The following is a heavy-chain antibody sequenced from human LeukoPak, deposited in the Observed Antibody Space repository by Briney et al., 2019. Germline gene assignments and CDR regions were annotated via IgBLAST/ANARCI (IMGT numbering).Heavy chain of an antibody. Sequence: SETLSLTCAVYGGSFSGYYCTWIRQPPGKGLEWIGEIHPSGSTDYNPSLKSRITISLDTSKNQFSLNLSSVTAADTAIYYCSRGSDASKGGVDWGQGTLVTVSS. CDR2: IHPSGST. V-gene: IGHV4-34*01. CDR1: GGSFSGYY. D-gene: IGHD2-15*01. CDR3: SRGSDASKGGVD. J-gene: IGHJ4*02.